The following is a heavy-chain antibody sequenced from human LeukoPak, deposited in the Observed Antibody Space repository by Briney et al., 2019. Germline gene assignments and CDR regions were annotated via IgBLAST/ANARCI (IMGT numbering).Heavy chain of an antibody. CDR3: TRGRNSAFDY. Sequence: SQTLSLTCGISGDSDSSSGVAWNWIRQSPSRGLEWLGRTYYASQWSNEYALSVKSRITINPDTSKNQFSLQLNSVTSEDTAVYYCTRGRNSAFDYWGQGTLVTVSS. D-gene: IGHD1-14*01. J-gene: IGHJ4*02. CDR2: TYYASQWSN. CDR1: GDSDSSSGVA. V-gene: IGHV6-1*01.